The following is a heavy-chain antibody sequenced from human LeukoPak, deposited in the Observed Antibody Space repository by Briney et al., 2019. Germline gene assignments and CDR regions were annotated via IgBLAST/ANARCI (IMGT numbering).Heavy chain of an antibody. V-gene: IGHV3-33*01. CDR2: IWYDGSNK. CDR1: GFTFSSYG. D-gene: IGHD3-3*01. Sequence: GRSLRLSCAASGFTFSSYGMHWVRQAPGQGLEWVAVIWYDGSNKYYADSVKGRFTISRDNSKNTLYLQMNSLRAEDTAVYYCARAKFDFWSGDHDAFDIWGQGTMVTVSS. J-gene: IGHJ3*02. CDR3: ARAKFDFWSGDHDAFDI.